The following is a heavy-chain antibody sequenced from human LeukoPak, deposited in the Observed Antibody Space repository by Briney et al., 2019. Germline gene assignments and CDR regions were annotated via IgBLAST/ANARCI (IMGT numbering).Heavy chain of an antibody. Sequence: KPSETLSLTCTVSGGSSNNYYWSWIRQSAGKGLEWIGRIYTSGSTNYNPSLKSRVSMSVDTSKNQFSLGLRSVTAADTAVYYCARESGYYYDTSGYTFDYWGQGILVTVSS. D-gene: IGHD3-22*01. CDR3: ARESGYYYDTSGYTFDY. CDR2: IYTSGST. CDR1: GGSSNNYY. J-gene: IGHJ4*02. V-gene: IGHV4-4*07.